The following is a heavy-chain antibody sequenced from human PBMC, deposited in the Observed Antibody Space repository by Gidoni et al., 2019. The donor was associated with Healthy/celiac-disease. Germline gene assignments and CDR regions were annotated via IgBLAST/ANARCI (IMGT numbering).Heavy chain of an antibody. V-gene: IGHV3-23*04. CDR3: AKGPDIVATILDY. Sequence: EVQLVESGGGLVQPGGSLRLSGAAYGFTFSSYAMSGVRQAPGKGLEWVSAISGGGGSTYYADSVKGRFTISRDKSKNTLYLQMNSLRAEDTAVYYCAKGPDIVATILDYWGQGTLVTVSS. J-gene: IGHJ4*02. D-gene: IGHD5-12*01. CDR2: ISGGGGST. CDR1: GFTFSSYA.